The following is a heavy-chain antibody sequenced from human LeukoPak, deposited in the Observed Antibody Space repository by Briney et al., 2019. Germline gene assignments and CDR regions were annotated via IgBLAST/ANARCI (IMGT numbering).Heavy chain of an antibody. D-gene: IGHD3-22*01. CDR1: GGSISSYY. V-gene: IGHV4-59*01. Sequence: PSETLSLTCTVSGGSISSYYWSWIRQPPGKGLEWIGYIYYSGSTNYNPSLKSRVTISVDTSKNQFSLKLSSVTAADTAVYYCARDHPLYYYDSRAFYIWGQGTMVTVSS. CDR2: IYYSGST. CDR3: ARDHPLYYYDSRAFYI. J-gene: IGHJ3*02.